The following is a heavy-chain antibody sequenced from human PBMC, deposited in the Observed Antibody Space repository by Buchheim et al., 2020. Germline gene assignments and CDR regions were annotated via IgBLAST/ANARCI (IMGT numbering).Heavy chain of an antibody. V-gene: IGHV3-7*01. CDR3: ASTMAAPYYYYYGMDV. CDR2: IKQDGSEK. CDR1: GFTFSSYE. D-gene: IGHD5-24*01. Sequence: EVQLVESGGGLVQPGGSLRLSCAASGFTFSSYEMNWVRQAPGKGLEWVANIKQDGSEKYYVDSVKGRFTISRDNAKNSLYLQMNSLRAEDTAVYYCASTMAAPYYYYYGMDVWGQGTT. J-gene: IGHJ6*02.